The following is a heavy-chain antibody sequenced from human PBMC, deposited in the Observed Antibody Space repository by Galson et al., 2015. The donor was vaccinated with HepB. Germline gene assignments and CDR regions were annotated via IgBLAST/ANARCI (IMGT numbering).Heavy chain of an antibody. CDR2: ISGSGGST. V-gene: IGHV3-23*01. CDR3: AKPTDSGRWHGFDY. J-gene: IGHJ4*02. CDR1: RFTFSSYA. D-gene: IGHD1-26*01. Sequence: SLRLSCAASRFTFSSYAMSWVRQAPGKGLEWVSAISGSGGSTYYADSVKGRFTISRDNSKNTLYLQMNSLRAEDTAVYYCAKPTDSGRWHGFDYWGQGTLVTVSS.